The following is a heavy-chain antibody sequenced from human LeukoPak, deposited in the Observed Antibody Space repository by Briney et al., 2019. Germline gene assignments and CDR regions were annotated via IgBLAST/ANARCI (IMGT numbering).Heavy chain of an antibody. D-gene: IGHD3-22*01. CDR3: AREAYYYDSSGYYSDY. V-gene: IGHV1-18*01. CDR1: GYTFTSYG. J-gene: IGHJ4*02. Sequence: ASVKVSCKASGYTFTSYGISWVRQAPGQGLEWMGCISAYNGNTNYAQKLQGRVTMTTDTSTSTAYMELRSLRSDDTAVYYCAREAYYYDSSGYYSDYWGQGTLVTVSS. CDR2: ISAYNGNT.